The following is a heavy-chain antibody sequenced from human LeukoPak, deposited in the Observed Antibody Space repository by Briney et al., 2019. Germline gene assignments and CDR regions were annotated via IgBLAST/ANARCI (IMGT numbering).Heavy chain of an antibody. D-gene: IGHD3-16*01. CDR1: GFTFSRYW. J-gene: IGHJ4*02. CDR3: ARILGGFSLPDY. CDR2: IKEDGSEK. V-gene: IGHV3-7*01. Sequence: GGSLRLSCAASGFTFSRYWMNWVRQAPGKGLQWVANIKEDGSEKYYVDSVKGRFTISRDNAKNSLYLQMNSLRAEDTGVYFCARILGGFSLPDYWGQGTLVTVSS.